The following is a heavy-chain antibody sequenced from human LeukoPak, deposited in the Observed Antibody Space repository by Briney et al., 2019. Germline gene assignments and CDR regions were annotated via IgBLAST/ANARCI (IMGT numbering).Heavy chain of an antibody. CDR3: ARSGRGYYDSSGYYTALDY. CDR1: GGSISSYY. V-gene: IGHV4-4*07. D-gene: IGHD3-22*01. J-gene: IGHJ4*02. Sequence: WETLSLTCTVSGGSISSYYWSWIRQPAGKGLEWIGRIYTSGSTNYNPSLKSRVTMSVDTSKNQFSLKLSSVTAADTAVYYCARSGRGYYDSSGYYTALDYWGQGTLVTVSS. CDR2: IYTSGST.